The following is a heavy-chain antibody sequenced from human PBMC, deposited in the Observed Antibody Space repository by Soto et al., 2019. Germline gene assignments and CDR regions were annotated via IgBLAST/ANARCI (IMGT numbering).Heavy chain of an antibody. CDR2: IYYSGST. J-gene: IGHJ6*02. CDR1: GGSISSYY. Sequence: QVQLQESGPGLVKPSETLSLTCTVSGGSISSYYWSWIRQPPGKGLEWIGYIYYSGSTNYNTSLNSRVTISVDTSKNQFSLKLSSVTAADTAVYYCARHLTIFGVVTHRYYYYGMDVWGQGTTVTVSS. D-gene: IGHD3-3*01. V-gene: IGHV4-59*01. CDR3: ARHLTIFGVVTHRYYYYGMDV.